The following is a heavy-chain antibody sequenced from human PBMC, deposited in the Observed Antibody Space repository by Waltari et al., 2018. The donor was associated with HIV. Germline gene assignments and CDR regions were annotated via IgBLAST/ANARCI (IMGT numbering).Heavy chain of an antibody. CDR1: GFSLSTSGMC. CDR2: IDWDDDK. Sequence: QVTLRESGPALVKPTQTLTLTCTFSGFSLSTSGMCVSWIRQPPGKALEWLARIDWDDDKYYSTSLKTRLTISKDTSKNQVVLTMTNMDPVDTATYYCARMLGYCSGGSCRIWGFDYWGQGTLVTVSS. V-gene: IGHV2-70*15. D-gene: IGHD2-15*01. J-gene: IGHJ4*02. CDR3: ARMLGYCSGGSCRIWGFDY.